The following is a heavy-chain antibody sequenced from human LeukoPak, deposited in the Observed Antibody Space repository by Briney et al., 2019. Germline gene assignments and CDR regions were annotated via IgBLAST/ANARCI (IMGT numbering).Heavy chain of an antibody. V-gene: IGHV4-39*07. J-gene: IGHJ4*02. CDR1: GGSISSSSYY. Sequence: SETLSLTCTVSGGSISSSSYYWGWIRQPPGKGLEWIGSIYYSGSTYYNPSLKSRVTISVDTSKNQFSLKLSSVTAADTAVYYCARAGWRGSGYSLDYWGQGTLVTVSS. CDR3: ARAGWRGSGYSLDY. CDR2: IYYSGST. D-gene: IGHD3-22*01.